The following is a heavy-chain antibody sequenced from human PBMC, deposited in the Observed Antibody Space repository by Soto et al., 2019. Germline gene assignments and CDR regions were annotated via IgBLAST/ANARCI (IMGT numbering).Heavy chain of an antibody. CDR3: AHIPNHYQYDWFDP. D-gene: IGHD3-16*01. CDR1: GFSLATRGVS. Sequence: QITLKESGPTLVKPTQTLTLTCTFSGFSLATRGVSVGWIRQPPGKALECLALIYWDDDKRYSPSLQSRLSITKDTSKNQVVLTMTNVDPVDTATYYCAHIPNHYQYDWFDPWGQGTLVSVSS. CDR2: IYWDDDK. V-gene: IGHV2-5*02. J-gene: IGHJ5*02.